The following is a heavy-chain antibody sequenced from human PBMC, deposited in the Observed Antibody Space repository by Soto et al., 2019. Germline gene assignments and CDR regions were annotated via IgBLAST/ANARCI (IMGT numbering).Heavy chain of an antibody. CDR1: GITFSNFE. V-gene: IGHV3-48*03. CDR3: AIDYSGSGTYYF. Sequence: GGSLRLSCAASGITFSNFEMNWVRQAPGKGLEWVSYISSTGSTKYYADSVKGRFTISRDNDKNSLYLEMKGLRAEDTAVYYCAIDYSGSGTYYFWGQGTLVTVSS. CDR2: ISSTGSTK. D-gene: IGHD3-10*01. J-gene: IGHJ4*02.